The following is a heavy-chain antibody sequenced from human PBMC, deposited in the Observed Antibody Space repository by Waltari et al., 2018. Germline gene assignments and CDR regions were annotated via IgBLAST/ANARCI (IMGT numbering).Heavy chain of an antibody. CDR1: GYTFTSYD. Sequence: QVQLVQSGAEVKKPGASVKVSCKASGYTFTSYDINWVRQATGQGLEWMGWMNPSSGNTGDDQKFQARVTITRNTSISTAYMELSSLRSEDTAVYYCARGYVDIVATSNWFDPWGQGTLVTVSS. CDR3: ARGYVDIVATSNWFDP. CDR2: MNPSSGNT. V-gene: IGHV1-8*03. D-gene: IGHD5-12*01. J-gene: IGHJ5*02.